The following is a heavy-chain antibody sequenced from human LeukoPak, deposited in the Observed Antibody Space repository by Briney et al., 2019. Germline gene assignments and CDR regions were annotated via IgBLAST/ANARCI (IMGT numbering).Heavy chain of an antibody. J-gene: IGHJ3*02. Sequence: PGGSLRLSCAASGFTFSSYAMSWVRQAPGKGLEWVSGISGSGSSTYYADSVKGRFTISRDNSKNTLYLQMNSVRAEDAAVYYCAKHRSSSWFKVAFDIWGQGTMVTVSS. CDR1: GFTFSSYA. CDR3: AKHRSSSWFKVAFDI. V-gene: IGHV3-23*01. D-gene: IGHD6-13*01. CDR2: ISGSGSST.